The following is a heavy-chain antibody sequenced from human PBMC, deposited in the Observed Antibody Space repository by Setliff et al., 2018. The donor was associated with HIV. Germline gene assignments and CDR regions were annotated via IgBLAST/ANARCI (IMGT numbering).Heavy chain of an antibody. V-gene: IGHV4-39*01. J-gene: IGHJ6*03. CDR2: MYSSGTT. CDR1: SGSITSRTYY. Sequence: PSETLSLTCTVSSGSITSRTYYWGWIRQPPGKGLEWIGTMYSSGTTYYNPSLKSRVTISVDTSKNQFSLKLRSVTAADTAIYYCARSDLDNGSGYFDYYSYYMDVWGRGTTVTVSS. D-gene: IGHD3-22*01. CDR3: ARSDLDNGSGYFDYYSYYMDV.